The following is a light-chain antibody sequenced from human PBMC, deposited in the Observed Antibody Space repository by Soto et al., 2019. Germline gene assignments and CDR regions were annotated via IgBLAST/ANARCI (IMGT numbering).Light chain of an antibody. J-gene: IGKJ2*01. Sequence: DIQMTQSPSTLSAFVGDRVTITCRASQSISGWLAWNQQKPGKAPNLLIYKASSLESGVPSRFSGSGSGTEFTLSISSLQPDDFATYYCQQYNSLPYTFGQGTKLEIK. V-gene: IGKV1-5*03. CDR2: KAS. CDR3: QQYNSLPYT. CDR1: QSISGW.